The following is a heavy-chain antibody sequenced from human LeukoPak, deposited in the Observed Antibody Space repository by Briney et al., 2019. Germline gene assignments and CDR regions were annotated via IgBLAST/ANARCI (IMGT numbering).Heavy chain of an antibody. J-gene: IGHJ6*03. Sequence: PGGSLRLSCAASGFSFSSYGMHWLRQAPGKGLEWVSSISSSSYYIYYADSVKGHFTISRDNSKNTLYLQINSLSAEDTAVYYCAKNGDRGAYCSGGSCYPYYYYYMDVWGKGTTVTISS. CDR3: AKNGDRGAYCSGGSCYPYYYYYMDV. CDR1: GFSFSSYG. D-gene: IGHD2-15*01. CDR2: ISSSSYYI. V-gene: IGHV3-21*04.